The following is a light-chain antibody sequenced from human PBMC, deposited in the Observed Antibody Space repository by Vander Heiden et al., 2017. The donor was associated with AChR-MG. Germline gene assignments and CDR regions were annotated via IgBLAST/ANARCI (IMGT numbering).Light chain of an antibody. CDR2: SNI. CDR1: SSNIGSNA. Sequence: QSVLTQPPSASGTPGQRVAISCSGSSSNIGSNAVNWYQQLPETATKLLIYSNIQRPSGIPDRFSGSKSGTSASLAISGLQSEDEADYYCAAWDDSLTGVVFGGGTKLTVL. J-gene: IGLJ2*01. V-gene: IGLV1-44*01. CDR3: AAWDDSLTGVV.